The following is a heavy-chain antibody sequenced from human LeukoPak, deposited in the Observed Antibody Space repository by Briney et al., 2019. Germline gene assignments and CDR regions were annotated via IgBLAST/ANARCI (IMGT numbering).Heavy chain of an antibody. J-gene: IGHJ4*02. CDR2: ISSSTSRI. CDR1: GFTFNSYS. CDR3: AKAKYYYDSSGYFLDY. V-gene: IGHV3-48*01. D-gene: IGHD3-22*01. Sequence: GGSLRLSCGASGFTFNSYSMNWVRQAPGKGLEWVSYISSSTSRIYYADSVKGRFTISRDNSKNTLYLQMNSLRAEDTAVYYCAKAKYYYDSSGYFLDYWGQGTLVTVSS.